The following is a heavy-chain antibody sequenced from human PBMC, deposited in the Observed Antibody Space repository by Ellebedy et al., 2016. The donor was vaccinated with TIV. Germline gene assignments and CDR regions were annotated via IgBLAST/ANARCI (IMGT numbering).Heavy chain of an antibody. V-gene: IGHV3-23*01. D-gene: IGHD6-6*01. Sequence: GGSLRLXXAASGFTFSAYAMSWVRQAPGKGLEWVTAISGAGGVTFYADSVKGRFSISRDNSKNTLYLQMNSLRAEDTALYYCAKDVGFAAARLPNYWGQGTLVTVSS. CDR1: GFTFSAYA. J-gene: IGHJ4*02. CDR2: ISGAGGVT. CDR3: AKDVGFAAARLPNY.